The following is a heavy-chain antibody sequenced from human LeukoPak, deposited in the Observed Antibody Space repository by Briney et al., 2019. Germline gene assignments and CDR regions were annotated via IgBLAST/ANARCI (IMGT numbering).Heavy chain of an antibody. V-gene: IGHV3-23*01. CDR1: GFTFSNAW. D-gene: IGHD2-2*02. J-gene: IGHJ3*02. Sequence: GGSLRLSCAASGFTFSNAWMSWVRQAPGKGLEWVSAISGSGGSTYYADSVKGRFTISRDNSKNTLYLQMNSLRAEDTAVYYCAKRGIVVVPAAIGDAFDIWGQGTMVTVSS. CDR2: ISGSGGST. CDR3: AKRGIVVVPAAIGDAFDI.